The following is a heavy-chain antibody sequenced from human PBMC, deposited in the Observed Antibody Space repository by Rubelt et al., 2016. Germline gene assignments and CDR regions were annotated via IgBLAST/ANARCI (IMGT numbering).Heavy chain of an antibody. D-gene: IGHD6-6*01. J-gene: IGHJ4*02. CDR1: GGSFSGYY. Sequence: LQQGGAGLLKPSETLSLTCAVYGGSFSGYYWSWIRQPPGKGLEWIGEINHSGSTKYNPSRKSRVTISVDTSKNQFSLKLSPVTAADPAVYYCARLEGSSEIFDYWGQGTLVTVSS. V-gene: IGHV4-34*01. CDR2: INHSGST. CDR3: ARLEGSSEIFDY.